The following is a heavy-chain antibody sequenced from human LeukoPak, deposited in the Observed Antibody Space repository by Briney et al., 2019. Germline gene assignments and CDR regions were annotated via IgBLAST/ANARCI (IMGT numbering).Heavy chain of an antibody. CDR1: GFTFSIYA. V-gene: IGHV3-23*01. Sequence: PGGSLRLSCAASGFTFSIYAMSWVRQAPGKGLEWVSAISGSGCSTYYADSVKGRFTISRDNPKNTLYLKMNSLRAEDTAVYYCAKCRSEVPAAINYWGQGTLVTVSS. CDR3: AKCRSEVPAAINY. J-gene: IGHJ4*02. CDR2: ISGSGCST. D-gene: IGHD2-2*01.